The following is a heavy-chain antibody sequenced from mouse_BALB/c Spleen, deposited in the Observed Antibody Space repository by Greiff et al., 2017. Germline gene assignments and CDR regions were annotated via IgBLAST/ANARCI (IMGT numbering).Heavy chain of an antibody. CDR1: GFTFSSYG. CDR3: AREGLLDY. J-gene: IGHJ2*01. CDR2: INSNGGST. D-gene: IGHD2-4*01. V-gene: IGHV5-6-3*01. Sequence: EVMLVESGGGLVQPGGSLKLSCAASGFTFSSYGMSWVRQTPDKRLELVATINSNGGSTYYPDSVKGRFTISRDNAKNTLYLQMSSLKSEDTAMYYCAREGLLDYWGQGTTLTVSS.